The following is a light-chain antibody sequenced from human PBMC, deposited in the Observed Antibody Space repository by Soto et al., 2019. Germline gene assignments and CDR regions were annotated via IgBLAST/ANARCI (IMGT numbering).Light chain of an antibody. J-gene: IGKJ2*01. V-gene: IGKV3-20*01. CDR3: HQYGSSPYT. CDR1: QSVRSSY. CDR2: GAS. Sequence: EIVLTQSPGTLSLSPGERATLSCRASQSVRSSYLAWYQQKPGQAPRLLIYGASSRATGIPDRFSGSGSGTDLTLTINRLEPEDFAVYYCHQYGSSPYTFGQGTKLEI.